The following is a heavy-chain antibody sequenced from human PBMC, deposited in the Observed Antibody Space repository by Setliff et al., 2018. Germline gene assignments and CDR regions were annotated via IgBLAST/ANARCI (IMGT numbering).Heavy chain of an antibody. CDR1: GDSLTGTSNY. CDR3: ARDGLGAFSLRSMDV. D-gene: IGHD3-3*02. J-gene: IGHJ6*04. CDR2: ISYSGNT. V-gene: IGHV4-61*01. Sequence: SETLSLTCTVSGDSLTGTSNYWAGIRQAPGKGLEWIGYISYSGNTKYSPSLKSRVTISLDTSKNQFSLQLSSVPAADTAVYYCARDGLGAFSLRSMDVWGKGTTVTVSS.